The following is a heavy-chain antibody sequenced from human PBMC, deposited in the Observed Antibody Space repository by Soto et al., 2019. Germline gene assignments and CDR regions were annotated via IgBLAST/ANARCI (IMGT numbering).Heavy chain of an antibody. Sequence: ETLSLTCTVSGGSISSSNYYWGWIRQPPGKGLEWIGSIYYSGSTYYNSSLRSRVTISVDTSENQFSLKLTSVTAADTAVYYCARHLYYDISPGYLRPYHYYGMDVWGQGTTVTVSS. V-gene: IGHV4-39*01. J-gene: IGHJ6*02. CDR3: ARHLYYDISPGYLRPYHYYGMDV. D-gene: IGHD3-9*01. CDR1: GGSISSSNYY. CDR2: IYYSGST.